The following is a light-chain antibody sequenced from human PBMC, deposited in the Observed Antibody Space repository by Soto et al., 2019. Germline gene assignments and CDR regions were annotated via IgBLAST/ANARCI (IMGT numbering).Light chain of an antibody. V-gene: IGKV3-20*01. CDR1: QSVRSSY. J-gene: IGKJ3*01. Sequence: EIVLTQSPGTLSLSPGEGATLSCRASQSVRSSYLAWYQQKPGQAPRLLIYGATSRLSGIPDRFSGSGSGTDLTLTISRLEPADFSVYYWQQYGNAPLTFGPGTKVDLK. CDR2: GAT. CDR3: QQYGNAPLT.